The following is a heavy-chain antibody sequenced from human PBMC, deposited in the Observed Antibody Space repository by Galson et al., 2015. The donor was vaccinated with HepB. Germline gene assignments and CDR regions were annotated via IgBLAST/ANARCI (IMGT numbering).Heavy chain of an antibody. Sequence: SLRLSCAASTFIFSSYNMNWVRQAPGKGLEWVSYISSSSTTIYYEASVKGLFTIPTNNANNSLYLQINSLRDEDTYVYYCVFLRSYVLNPFKYWGQGTLV. CDR2: ISSSSTTI. V-gene: IGHV3-48*02. J-gene: IGHJ4*02. CDR3: VFLRSYVLNPFKY. D-gene: IGHD3-16*01. CDR1: TFIFSSYN.